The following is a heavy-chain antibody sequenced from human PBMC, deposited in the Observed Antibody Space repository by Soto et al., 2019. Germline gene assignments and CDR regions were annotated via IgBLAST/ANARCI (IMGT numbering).Heavy chain of an antibody. CDR1: GYTFTSYG. CDR3: ARTELPHFAFDI. V-gene: IGHV1-18*04. D-gene: IGHD1-7*01. Sequence: ASVKVSCKASGYTFTSYGISWVRQAPGQGLERMGWISAYNGNTNYAQKLQGRVTMTTDTSTSTAYMELRSLRSDDTAVYYCARTELPHFAFDIWGQGTMVTVSS. J-gene: IGHJ3*02. CDR2: ISAYNGNT.